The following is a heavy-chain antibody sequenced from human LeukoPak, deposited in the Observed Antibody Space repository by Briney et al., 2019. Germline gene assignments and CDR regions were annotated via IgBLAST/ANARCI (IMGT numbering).Heavy chain of an antibody. CDR3: ARGLQWLSAFDI. D-gene: IGHD6-19*01. V-gene: IGHV4-34*01. Sequence: SETLSLTCAVYGGSFSGYYWSWIRQPPGKGLEWIGEINHSGSTNYNPSLKSRVTISVDTSKNQFSLKLSSVTAADTAVYYCARGLQWLSAFDIWGRGTMVTVSS. CDR2: INHSGST. CDR1: GGSFSGYY. J-gene: IGHJ3*02.